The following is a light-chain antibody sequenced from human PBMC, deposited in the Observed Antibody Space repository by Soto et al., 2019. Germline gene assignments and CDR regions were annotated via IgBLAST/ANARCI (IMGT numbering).Light chain of an antibody. CDR3: QQYGDYNSPRYS. V-gene: IGKV3-20*01. CDR2: VTS. CDR1: QSVSTNY. J-gene: IGKJ2*03. Sequence: EIVLTQSPGTLSLSPGDRVTLSCRASQSVSTNYFSWYQQKPGQAPRLLIYVTSSRAVGIPDRFSGSGSGTDFTLTISRLEPEDFAMYYCQQYGDYNSPRYSFGQGTRLEI.